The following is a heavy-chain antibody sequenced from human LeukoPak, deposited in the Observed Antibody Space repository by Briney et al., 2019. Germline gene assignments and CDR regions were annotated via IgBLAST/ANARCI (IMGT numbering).Heavy chain of an antibody. CDR1: GFTFSNYW. V-gene: IGHV3-7*01. CDR3: ASGRQLGY. CDR2: IKEDGSEK. J-gene: IGHJ4*02. Sequence: GGSLRLSCAASGFTFSNYWMSWVRQAPGQGLEWVANIKEDGSEKYYVDSVKGRFTISRDNARNSLYLQMNSLRAEDTAVYYCASGRQLGYWGQGTLVTVSS. D-gene: IGHD6-13*01.